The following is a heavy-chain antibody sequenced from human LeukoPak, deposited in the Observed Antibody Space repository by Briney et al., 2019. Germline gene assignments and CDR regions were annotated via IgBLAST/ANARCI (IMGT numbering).Heavy chain of an antibody. CDR2: IRRTAYGGAA. CDR3: TRTGLVDFDY. Sequence: GGSLRLPCAGSGFTFGDLGISWVRQAAGKGLEWVAFIRRTAYGGAAEYAASVKGRFFLSRDDSKSVVHLQMNSLKTDDTAIYYCTRTGLVDFDYWGQGSRVTVSP. V-gene: IGHV3-49*04. J-gene: IGHJ4*02. CDR1: GFTFGDLG. D-gene: IGHD1-14*01.